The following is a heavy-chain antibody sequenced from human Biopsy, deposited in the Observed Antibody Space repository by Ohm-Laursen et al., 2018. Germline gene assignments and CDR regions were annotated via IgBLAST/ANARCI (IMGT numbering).Heavy chain of an antibody. CDR3: ALGGIRFLEWPGDFFNY. J-gene: IGHJ4*02. CDR1: GYTFTDYS. Sequence: ATVKISCKASGYTFTDYSLHWVRQAPGQGLEWMGWIKPYTSEIHYAQKLQGRVTMTTDTSTSTAYMELRSLTSDDTASYYCALGGIRFLEWPGDFFNYWGQGTLVTASS. V-gene: IGHV1-18*04. D-gene: IGHD3-3*01. CDR2: IKPYTSEI.